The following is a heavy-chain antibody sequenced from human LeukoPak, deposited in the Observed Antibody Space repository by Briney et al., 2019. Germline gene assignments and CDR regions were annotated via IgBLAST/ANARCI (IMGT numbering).Heavy chain of an antibody. V-gene: IGHV1-8*01. D-gene: IGHD3-3*01. CDR1: GYTFTSYD. CDR3: ARFPRGYDFWSGYSNWFDP. Sequence: ASVKVSCKASGYTFTSYDINWVRQATGQGLEWMGWMNPNSGNTGYAQKFQGRVTMTRNTSISTAYMELSSLRSEDTAVYYCARFPRGYDFWSGYSNWFDPWGQGTLVTVSS. J-gene: IGHJ5*02. CDR2: MNPNSGNT.